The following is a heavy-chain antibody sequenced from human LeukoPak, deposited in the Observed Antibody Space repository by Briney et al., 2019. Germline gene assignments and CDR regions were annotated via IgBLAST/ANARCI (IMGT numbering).Heavy chain of an antibody. CDR3: ARGVRTYGGNSTSTYANY. Sequence: ASVKVSCKASGYTFTGYYMHWVRQAPGQGLEWMGWINPNSGGTNYAQKFQGRVTMTRDTSNSTAYMELSRLRSDDTAVYYCARGVRTYGGNSTSTYANYWGQGTLVTVSS. V-gene: IGHV1-2*02. CDR2: INPNSGGT. CDR1: GYTFTGYY. J-gene: IGHJ4*02. D-gene: IGHD4-23*01.